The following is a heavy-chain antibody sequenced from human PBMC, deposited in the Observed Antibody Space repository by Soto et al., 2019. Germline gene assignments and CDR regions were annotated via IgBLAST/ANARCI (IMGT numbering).Heavy chain of an antibody. CDR1: GGTFSSYT. CDR3: ARDSGYCTGGSCQIEGPIDD. D-gene: IGHD2-15*01. CDR2: IIPILGIA. V-gene: IGHV1-69*08. Sequence: QVQLVQSGAEVKKPGSSVKVSCKASGGTFSSYTISWVRQAPGQGLEWMGRIIPILGIATYAQKFQGRVTITADKSTSTAYMELSSLRSEDTAVYYCARDSGYCTGGSCQIEGPIDDWGQGTLVTVSS. J-gene: IGHJ4*02.